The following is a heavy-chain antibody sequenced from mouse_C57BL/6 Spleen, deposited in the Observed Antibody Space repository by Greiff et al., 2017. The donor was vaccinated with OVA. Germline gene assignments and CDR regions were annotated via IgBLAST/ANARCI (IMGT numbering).Heavy chain of an antibody. CDR2: INPGSGGT. J-gene: IGHJ2*01. V-gene: IGHV1-54*01. Sequence: VQVVESGAELVRPGTSVKVSCKASGYAFTNYLIEWVKQRPGQGLEWIGVINPGSGGTNYNEKFKGKATLTADKSSSTAYMQLSSLTSEDSAVYFCARRDDYDEGYFDYWGQGTTLTVSS. CDR3: ARRDDYDEGYFDY. CDR1: GYAFTNYL. D-gene: IGHD2-4*01.